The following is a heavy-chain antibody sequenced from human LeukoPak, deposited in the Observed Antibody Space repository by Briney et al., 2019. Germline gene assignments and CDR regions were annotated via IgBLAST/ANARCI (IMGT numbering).Heavy chain of an antibody. Sequence: GGSLRLSCAASGFTFSSYAMHWVRQAPGKGLEWVAVISYDGSNRYYADSVKGRFTISRDNAKNSLYLQMNSLRAEDTAVYYCARDSLRYSGYDSLDYWGQGTLVTVSS. D-gene: IGHD5-12*01. V-gene: IGHV3-30-3*01. CDR1: GFTFSSYA. CDR3: ARDSLRYSGYDSLDY. J-gene: IGHJ4*02. CDR2: ISYDGSNR.